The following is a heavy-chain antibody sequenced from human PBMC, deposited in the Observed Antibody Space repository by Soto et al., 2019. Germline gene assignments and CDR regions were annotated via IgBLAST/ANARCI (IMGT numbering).Heavy chain of an antibody. Sequence: EVQLVESGGGLVKPGGSLRLSCAASGFTFSNAWMNWVRQAPGKGLEWVGRIKSKTDGGTTDYAAPVKGRFTISRDDSKNTLYLQMNSLKTEDTAVYYCTTDPYCISTSCEDYYYYGMDVWGQGTTVTVSS. V-gene: IGHV3-15*07. J-gene: IGHJ6*02. D-gene: IGHD2-2*01. CDR2: IKSKTDGGTT. CDR1: GFTFSNAW. CDR3: TTDPYCISTSCEDYYYYGMDV.